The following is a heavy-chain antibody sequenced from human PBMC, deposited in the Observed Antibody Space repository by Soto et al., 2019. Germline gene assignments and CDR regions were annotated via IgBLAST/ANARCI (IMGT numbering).Heavy chain of an antibody. V-gene: IGHV3-23*01. CDR3: AKHGGYSFGPGDYYGMDI. Sequence: QPGGSLRLSCAASGSTFSSSWMSWVRQAPGKGLEWVSGIIGSGGTTYYADSVKGRFTISRDKSKTTLYLQMNSLRAEDTAIYYCAKHGGYSFGPGDYYGMDIWGQGTTVTVSS. CDR2: IIGSGGTT. CDR1: GSTFSSSW. J-gene: IGHJ6*02. D-gene: IGHD5-18*01.